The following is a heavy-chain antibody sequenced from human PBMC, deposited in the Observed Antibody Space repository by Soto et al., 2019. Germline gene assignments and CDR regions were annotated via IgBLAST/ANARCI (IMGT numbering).Heavy chain of an antibody. Sequence: GGSLRLSCAASGFTFSSYWMSWVRQAPGKGLEWVANIKQDGSDKYYVDSVKGRFTISRDNAKNSLYLQMNSLRAEDTAVYYCGRVDRGDAFDIWGQGTMVTVSS. CDR3: GRVDRGDAFDI. CDR1: GFTFSSYW. V-gene: IGHV3-7*01. J-gene: IGHJ3*02. CDR2: IKQDGSDK.